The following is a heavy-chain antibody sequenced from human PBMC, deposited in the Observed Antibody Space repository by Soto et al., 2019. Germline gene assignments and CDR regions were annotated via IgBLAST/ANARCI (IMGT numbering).Heavy chain of an antibody. V-gene: IGHV3-23*01. CDR1: GFTFTTYA. Sequence: EVQLLESGGGLVQPGGSLRLSCAASGFTFTTYAMSWVRQPPGKGLEWVSGISSSGDIPYYADSVKGRFTISRDQSKKTVYLQMNSLRAEDAALYYCAEVNSIVGDGDHDYWGQGTLVSVSS. J-gene: IGHJ4*02. CDR3: AEVNSIVGDGDHDY. CDR2: ISSSGDIP. D-gene: IGHD4-17*01.